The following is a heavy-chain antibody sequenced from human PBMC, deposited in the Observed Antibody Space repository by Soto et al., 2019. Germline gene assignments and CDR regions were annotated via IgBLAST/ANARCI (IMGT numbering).Heavy chain of an antibody. Sequence: ASVKVSCKASGYTFTSYGISWVRQAPGQGLEWMGWISAYNGNTNYAQKLQGRVTMTTDTSTSTAYMELRGLRSDDTAVYYCAREFWWLRSTYYGMDVWGQGTTVTVSS. CDR1: GYTFTSYG. CDR2: ISAYNGNT. V-gene: IGHV1-18*04. CDR3: AREFWWLRSTYYGMDV. J-gene: IGHJ6*02. D-gene: IGHD5-12*01.